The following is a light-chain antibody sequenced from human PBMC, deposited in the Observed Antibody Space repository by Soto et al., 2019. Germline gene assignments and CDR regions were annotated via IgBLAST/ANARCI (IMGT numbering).Light chain of an antibody. CDR1: QSVSSN. Sequence: EIVMTQSPATLSVSPGERATLSYRASQSVSSNLAWFQQKPGQAPRLLIYGASTRAPGVPATFSGSGSGTEFTLTISSLQSEDFAVYYCQQYNDRPGTFGQGTKVEIK. CDR2: GAS. CDR3: QQYNDRPGT. J-gene: IGKJ1*01. V-gene: IGKV3-15*01.